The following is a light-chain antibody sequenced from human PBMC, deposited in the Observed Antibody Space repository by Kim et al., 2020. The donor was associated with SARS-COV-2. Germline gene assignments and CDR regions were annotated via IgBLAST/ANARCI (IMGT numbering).Light chain of an antibody. V-gene: IGLV3-1*01. J-gene: IGLJ1*01. Sequence: PGRTASITCSGDKLGDKNVCWYQQKPGQSPVLVIYSDTQRPSGIPARVSGSNSGNTATLTISGTQAIDEADYYCQAWDSGTGRYVFGTGTKVTVL. CDR1: KLGDKN. CDR3: QAWDSGTGRYV. CDR2: SDT.